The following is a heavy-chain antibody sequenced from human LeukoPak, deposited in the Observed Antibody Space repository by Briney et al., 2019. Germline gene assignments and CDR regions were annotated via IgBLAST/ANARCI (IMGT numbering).Heavy chain of an antibody. D-gene: IGHD2-2*01. CDR3: ARVMGYCSSTSCSLNAFDI. Sequence: GGSLRLSCAASGFTFSSYAMHWVRQAPGKGLEWVAVISYDGSNKYYADSVKGRFTISRYNSKNTLYLQMNSLRAEDTAVYYCARVMGYCSSTSCSLNAFDIWGQGTMVTVSS. J-gene: IGHJ3*02. V-gene: IGHV3-30-3*01. CDR2: ISYDGSNK. CDR1: GFTFSSYA.